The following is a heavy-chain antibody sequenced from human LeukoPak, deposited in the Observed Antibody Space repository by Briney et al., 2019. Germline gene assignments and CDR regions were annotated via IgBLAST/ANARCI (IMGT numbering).Heavy chain of an antibody. Sequence: PGGSLRLSCAASGFTFSIYWMHWVRQAPGKGLVWVSRIDGDGSSTKYADSVRGRFTISRDNAKNTLYLQMNSLGAEDTAVYYCARVDWNIDFWGQGTLVTVSS. V-gene: IGHV3-74*03. J-gene: IGHJ4*02. CDR1: GFTFSIYW. CDR3: ARVDWNIDF. D-gene: IGHD1/OR15-1a*01. CDR2: IDGDGSST.